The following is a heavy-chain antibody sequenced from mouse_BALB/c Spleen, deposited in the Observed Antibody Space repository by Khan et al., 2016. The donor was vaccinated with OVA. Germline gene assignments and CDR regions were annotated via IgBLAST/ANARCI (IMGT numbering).Heavy chain of an antibody. J-gene: IGHJ3*01. D-gene: IGHD2-14*01. CDR2: ITPSSGYT. Sequence: QMQLEESGTELARPGASVKMSCKASGYTFTSYTMHWVKQRPGQGLEWIGYITPSSGYTNYNQKFKDKATLTADKSSITAYMQLSSLTSEDSAIYYCGREGAYCRAGGWFDYWGQGTLVTVSA. V-gene: IGHV1-4*01. CDR1: GYTFTSYT. CDR3: GREGAYCRAGGWFDY.